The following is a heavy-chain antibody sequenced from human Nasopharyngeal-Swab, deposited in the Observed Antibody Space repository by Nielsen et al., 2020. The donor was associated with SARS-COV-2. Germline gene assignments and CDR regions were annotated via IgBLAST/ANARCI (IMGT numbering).Heavy chain of an antibody. Sequence: WIRQPPGKGLEWIGYIYHSGSTYYNPSLKSRVTISVDTSKNQFSLKLSSVTAADTAVYYCARATMIVVVIGAFDIWGQGTMVTVSS. CDR2: IYHSGST. CDR3: ARATMIVVVIGAFDI. V-gene: IGHV4-31*02. D-gene: IGHD3-22*01. J-gene: IGHJ3*02.